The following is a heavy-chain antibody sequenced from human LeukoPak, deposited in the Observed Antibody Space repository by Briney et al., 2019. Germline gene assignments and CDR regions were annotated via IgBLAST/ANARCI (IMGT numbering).Heavy chain of an antibody. J-gene: IGHJ3*02. Sequence: ASVKVSCKASGGTFSSYAISWVRQAPGQGLEWMGRIIPILGIANYAQKFQGRVTITADKSTSTAYMELSSLRSEDTAAYYCARSLGYCSSTSCYQYAFDIWGQGTMVTVSS. CDR1: GGTFSSYA. D-gene: IGHD2-2*01. CDR3: ARSLGYCSSTSCYQYAFDI. V-gene: IGHV1-69*04. CDR2: IIPILGIA.